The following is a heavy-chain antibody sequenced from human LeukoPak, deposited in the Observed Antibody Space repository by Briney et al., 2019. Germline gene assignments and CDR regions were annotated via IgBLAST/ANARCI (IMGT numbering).Heavy chain of an antibody. CDR3: AKGWCSSTSCRFVY. J-gene: IGHJ4*02. CDR1: GFTFSSYS. CDR2: ISWNSGSI. D-gene: IGHD2-2*01. V-gene: IGHV3-9*01. Sequence: PGGSLRLSCAASGFTFSSYSMNWVRQAPGKGLEWVSGISWNSGSIGYADSVKGRFTISRDNAKNSLYLQMNSLRAEDTALYYCAKGWCSSTSCRFVYWGQGTLVTVSS.